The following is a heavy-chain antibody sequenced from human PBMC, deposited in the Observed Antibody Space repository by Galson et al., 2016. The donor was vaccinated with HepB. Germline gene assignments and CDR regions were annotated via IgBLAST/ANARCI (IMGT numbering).Heavy chain of an antibody. CDR3: TRESGAFVPFRY. CDR2: VSNIGTT. J-gene: IGHJ4*02. CDR1: GGSTSNSNW. Sequence: SETLSLTCGVSGGSTSNSNWWSWVRQPPGKGLEYMGEVSNIGTTQFNSSFESRVSMSFDTSTQEASLRLYSATAADTAMYFCTRESGAFVPFRYWGQGALVVVSS. D-gene: IGHD3-16*02. V-gene: IGHV4-4*02.